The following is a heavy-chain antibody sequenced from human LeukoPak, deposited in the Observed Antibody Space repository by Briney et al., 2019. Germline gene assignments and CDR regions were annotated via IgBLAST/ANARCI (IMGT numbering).Heavy chain of an antibody. J-gene: IGHJ5*02. CDR1: GYSISSGYY. D-gene: IGHD3-3*01. V-gene: IGHV4-38-2*02. CDR2: IYHSGST. Sequence: PSETLSLTCTVSGYSISSGYYWGWIRQPPGKGLEWIGSIYHSGSTYYNPSLKSRVTISVDTSKNQFSLKLSSVTAADTAVYYCARDSRFLEWLLGRDWFDPWGQGTLVTVSS. CDR3: ARDSRFLEWLLGRDWFDP.